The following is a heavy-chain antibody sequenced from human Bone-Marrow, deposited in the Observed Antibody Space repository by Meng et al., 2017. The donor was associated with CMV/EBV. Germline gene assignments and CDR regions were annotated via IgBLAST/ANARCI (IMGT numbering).Heavy chain of an antibody. D-gene: IGHD2-2*01. CDR3: ARHMTPAEGYYGMDV. J-gene: IGHJ6*02. V-gene: IGHV1-69*05. Sequence: SVKVSCKASGGTFSGYAISWVRQAPGQGLEWMGGIIPIFGTANYAQKFQGRVTITTDESTSTAYMELSSLKASDTAMYYCARHMTPAEGYYGMDVWGQGTTVTVSS. CDR1: GGTFSGYA. CDR2: IIPIFGTA.